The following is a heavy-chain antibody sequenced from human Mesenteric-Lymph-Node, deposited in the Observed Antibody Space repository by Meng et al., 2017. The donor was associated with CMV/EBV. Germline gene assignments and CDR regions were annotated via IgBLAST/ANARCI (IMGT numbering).Heavy chain of an antibody. V-gene: IGHV3-74*01. Sequence: GGSLRLSCAASGFTFSYYWMYWVRQAPGKGLVWVSRINSDGSITNYADSVKGRFTISRDNAKNSLYLQMNSLRAEDTAVYYCVRDRYQDPTFDYWGQGTLVTVSS. CDR1: GFTFSYYW. D-gene: IGHD2-2*01. CDR3: VRDRYQDPTFDY. CDR2: INSDGSIT. J-gene: IGHJ4*02.